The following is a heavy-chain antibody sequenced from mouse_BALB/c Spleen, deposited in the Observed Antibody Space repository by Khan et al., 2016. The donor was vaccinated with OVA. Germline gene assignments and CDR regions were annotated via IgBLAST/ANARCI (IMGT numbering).Heavy chain of an antibody. Sequence: EVQLLETGGGLVQPGGSRGLSCEGSGFTFSGFWMSWVRQTPGKTLDWIGDINSDGSAINYAPSIKDRFTIFRDNNKSTLYLQMSNVRSEDTATYFCMRWGYYYFDDWGQGTTLTVSS. CDR2: INSDGSAI. V-gene: IGHV11-2*02. D-gene: IGHD3-1*01. CDR3: MRWGYYYFDD. CDR1: GFTFSGFW. J-gene: IGHJ2*01.